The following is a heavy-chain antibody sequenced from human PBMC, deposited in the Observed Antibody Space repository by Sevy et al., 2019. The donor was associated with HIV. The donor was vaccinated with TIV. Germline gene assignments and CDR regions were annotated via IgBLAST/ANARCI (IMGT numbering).Heavy chain of an antibody. Sequence: ASVKVSCKASGYTFTSYDINWVRQATGQGLEWMGWMNPNSGNTGYAQKFQGRVTMTRNTSISTAYMELSSLRSEDTAVYYCARGRSGYSGYYYLFDPWGQGTLVTVSS. CDR2: MNPNSGNT. V-gene: IGHV1-8*01. CDR1: GYTFTSYD. CDR3: ARGRSGYSGYYYLFDP. D-gene: IGHD5-12*01. J-gene: IGHJ5*02.